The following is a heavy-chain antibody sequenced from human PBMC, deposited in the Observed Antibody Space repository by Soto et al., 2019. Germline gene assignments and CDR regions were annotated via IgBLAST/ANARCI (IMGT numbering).Heavy chain of an antibody. Sequence: GGSLRLSCAASGFTCRSYDMSWVRQAPGKGLEWVSTILVGGSTHYPDSVKGRFTISRDNSKNTVFLQMNSLTAGDTAVYYCAKATATGGGAFDICGQGTMVTVS. CDR1: GFTCRSYD. D-gene: IGHD2-8*02. V-gene: IGHV3-23*01. CDR3: AKATATGGGAFDI. J-gene: IGHJ3*02. CDR2: ILVGGST.